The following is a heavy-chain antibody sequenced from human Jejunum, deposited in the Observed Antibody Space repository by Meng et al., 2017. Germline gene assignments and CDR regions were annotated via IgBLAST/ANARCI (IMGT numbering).Heavy chain of an antibody. D-gene: IGHD5-24*01. J-gene: IGHJ4*02. CDR1: GGSISGYF. V-gene: IGHV4-4*07. Sequence: SETLSLTCNVSGGSISGYFWSWIRQPAGKGLEWIGLIYSSGSTNYNPSLKSRVTLSLDTSKNQFSLKLTSVTAADTAVYYCARSHGNNLGRGFDYWGQGTLVTVSS. CDR2: IYSSGST. CDR3: ARSHGNNLGRGFDY.